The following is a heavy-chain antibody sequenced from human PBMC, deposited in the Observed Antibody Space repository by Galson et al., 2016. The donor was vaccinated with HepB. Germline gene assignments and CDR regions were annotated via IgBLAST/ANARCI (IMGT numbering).Heavy chain of an antibody. CDR2: ISWNSGSI. D-gene: IGHD6-13*01. V-gene: IGHV3-9*01. J-gene: IGHJ6*02. Sequence: SLRLSCAASGFTFGDYAMYWVRQAPGKGLEWVSGISWNSGSIGYADSVKGRFAISRDNAKNSLYLQMNSLRAEDTALYYRAKGQRSTWWDGMDVWGQGITVTVSS. CDR1: GFTFGDYA. CDR3: AKGQRSTWWDGMDV.